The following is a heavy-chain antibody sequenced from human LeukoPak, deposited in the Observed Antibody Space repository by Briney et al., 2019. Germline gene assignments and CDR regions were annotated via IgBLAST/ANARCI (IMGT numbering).Heavy chain of an antibody. J-gene: IGHJ4*02. CDR1: GGSFSGYY. D-gene: IGHD3-16*02. Sequence: SETLSLTCAVYGGSFSGYYWSWIRQPPGKGLEWIGEINHSGSTNYNPSLKSRVTISVDTSKNQFSLKLSSVTAADTAVYYCARVDDDYVWGSYRYFDYWGQGTLVTVSS. V-gene: IGHV4-34*01. CDR2: INHSGST. CDR3: ARVDDDYVWGSYRYFDY.